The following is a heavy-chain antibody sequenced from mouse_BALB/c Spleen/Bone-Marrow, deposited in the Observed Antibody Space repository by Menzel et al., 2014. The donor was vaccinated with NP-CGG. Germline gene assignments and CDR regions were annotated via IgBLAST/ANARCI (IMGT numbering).Heavy chain of an antibody. Sequence: QVHVKQSGPEVVRPGVSVKLSCKGSGYTFTAYAMHWVKQSHEESLEWIGLISTYSGNTHYNQDFKGKATMTVDKSSSTAYTELARLTSEDSAIYYCARNFYGSSYFDYWSQGTTLTVSS. D-gene: IGHD1-1*01. CDR1: GYTFTAYA. CDR2: ISTYSGNT. V-gene: IGHV1-67*01. CDR3: ARNFYGSSYFDY. J-gene: IGHJ2*01.